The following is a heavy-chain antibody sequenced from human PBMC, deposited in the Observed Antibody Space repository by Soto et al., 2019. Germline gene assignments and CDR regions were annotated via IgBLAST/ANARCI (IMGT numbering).Heavy chain of an antibody. J-gene: IGHJ5*02. CDR3: ARATYGSGTNGFDP. CDR1: GGSISSYY. CDR2: IYYSGST. D-gene: IGHD3-10*01. Sequence: KASETLSLTYTVCGGSISSYYCSWIRQPPWKGLEWIGYIYYSGSTNYNPSLKSRVTISVETSKNQFSLKLSSVTAADTAVYYCARATYGSGTNGFDPSGQGTLVTVCS. V-gene: IGHV4-59*01.